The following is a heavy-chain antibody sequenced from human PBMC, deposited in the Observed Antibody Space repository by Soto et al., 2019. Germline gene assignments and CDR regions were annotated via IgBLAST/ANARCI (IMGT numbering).Heavy chain of an antibody. CDR1: GFTFDDYG. CDR3: ARDRCSSTSCYFDY. V-gene: IGHV3-20*01. J-gene: IGHJ4*02. D-gene: IGHD2-2*01. CDR2: INWNGGST. Sequence: GGSLRLSCAASGFTFDDYGMSWVRQAPGKGLEWVSGINWNGGSTGYADSVKGRFTISRDNAKNSLYLQMNSLRAEDTALYHCARDRCSSTSCYFDYRGQGTLVTVSS.